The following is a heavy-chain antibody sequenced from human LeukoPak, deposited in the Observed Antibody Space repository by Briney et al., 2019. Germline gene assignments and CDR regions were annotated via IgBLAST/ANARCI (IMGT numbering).Heavy chain of an antibody. CDR3: AREYSASEH. CDR1: GYTFTGHF. J-gene: IGHJ1*01. CDR2: IDPNNGDT. D-gene: IGHD4-11*01. V-gene: IGHV1-2*02. Sequence: GASVKVSFRASGYTFTGHFLHWVRQAPGQGLEWMAWIDPNNGDTHYAQNFQGRITVTRDTSISTVYMELSRLTSDDTAVYYCAREYSASEHWGQGTLVTVSS.